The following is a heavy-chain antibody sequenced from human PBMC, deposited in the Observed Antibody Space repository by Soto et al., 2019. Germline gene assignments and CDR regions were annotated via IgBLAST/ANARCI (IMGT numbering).Heavy chain of an antibody. Sequence: GASVKVSCKASGFTFTSSAVQWVRQARGQRLEWIGWIVVGSGNTNYAQKFQERVTITRDMSTSTAYMELSSLRSEDTAVYYCAAQSCSGGSCYVDYYYYGMDVWGQGTTVTVSS. J-gene: IGHJ6*02. V-gene: IGHV1-58*01. CDR2: IVVGSGNT. CDR3: AAQSCSGGSCYVDYYYYGMDV. D-gene: IGHD2-15*01. CDR1: GFTFTSSA.